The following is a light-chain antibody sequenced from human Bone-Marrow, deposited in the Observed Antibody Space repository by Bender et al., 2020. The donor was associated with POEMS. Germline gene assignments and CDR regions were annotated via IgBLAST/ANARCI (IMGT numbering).Light chain of an antibody. V-gene: IGLV2-23*02. CDR1: SSDVGSYNR. Sequence: QSALTQPPSVSGSPGQSVTISCTGTSSDVGSYNRVSWYQQPPGTAPKLLIYEVSKRPSGVSNRFSGSKSGNTASLTISGLQAEDEADYYCCTFAGSSTLYVFGAGTKVTVL. J-gene: IGLJ1*01. CDR2: EVS. CDR3: CTFAGSSTLYV.